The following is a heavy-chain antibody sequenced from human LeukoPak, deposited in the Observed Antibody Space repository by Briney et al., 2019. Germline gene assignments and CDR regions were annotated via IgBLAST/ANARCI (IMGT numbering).Heavy chain of an antibody. CDR3: ARVLSYYDILTGYYYYYGMDV. CDR1: GYTFTSYY. J-gene: IGHJ6*02. V-gene: IGHV1-46*01. Sequence: ASVKVSCKASGYTFTSYYMHWVRQAPGQGLEWMGIINPSAGSTSYAQKFQGRVTMTRDTSTSTVYMELSSLRSEDTAVYYCARVLSYYDILTGYYYYYGMDVWGQGTTVTVSS. CDR2: INPSAGST. D-gene: IGHD3-9*01.